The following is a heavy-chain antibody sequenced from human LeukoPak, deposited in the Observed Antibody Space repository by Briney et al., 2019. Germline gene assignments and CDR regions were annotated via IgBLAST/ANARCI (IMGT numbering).Heavy chain of an antibody. J-gene: IGHJ4*02. Sequence: SGGSLRLSCAASGFTFSSYAMHWVRQAPGKGLEWVAVISYNGGNKYYADSVKGRFTISRDNSKNTLYLQMNSLRAEDTAVYYCARPAGIAVSNARFDYWGQGTLVTVSS. D-gene: IGHD6-19*01. CDR1: GFTFSSYA. CDR2: ISYNGGNK. V-gene: IGHV3-30-3*01. CDR3: ARPAGIAVSNARFDY.